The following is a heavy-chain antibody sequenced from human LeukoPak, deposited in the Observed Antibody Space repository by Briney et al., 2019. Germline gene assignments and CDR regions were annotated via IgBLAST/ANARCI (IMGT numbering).Heavy chain of an antibody. D-gene: IGHD2/OR15-2a*01. V-gene: IGHV1-46*01. J-gene: IGHJ6*03. CDR2: INPSGGST. CDR1: GYTFTSYY. CDR3: AREGGRVYYYYYYMDV. Sequence: ASVKVSCKASGYTFTSYYMHWVRQAPGQGLEWMGIINPSGGSTSYAQKFQGRVTMTRDTSTSTVYMELSSLRSEDTAVYYCAREGGRVYYYYYYMDVWGKGTTVTVSS.